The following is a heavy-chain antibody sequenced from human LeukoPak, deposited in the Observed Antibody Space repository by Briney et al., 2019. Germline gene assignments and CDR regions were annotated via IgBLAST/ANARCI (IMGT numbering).Heavy chain of an antibody. CDR1: GGSISSYY. CDR2: IYYSGST. CDR3: ARGKLGISLDAFDI. D-gene: IGHD7-27*01. Sequence: SETLSLTRTVSGGSISSYYWSWIRQPPGKGLEWIGHIYYSGSTNYNPSLKSRFTISVDTSKNQFSLKLRSVTAADTAVFYCARGKLGISLDAFDIWGQGTMVTVSS. V-gene: IGHV4-59*01. J-gene: IGHJ3*02.